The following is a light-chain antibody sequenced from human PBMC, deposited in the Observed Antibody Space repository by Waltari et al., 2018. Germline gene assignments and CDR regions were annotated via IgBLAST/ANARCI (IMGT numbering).Light chain of an antibody. Sequence: DILMTPSPSSLSASVGDRVTITCQASQGISNFLNWYQQKPGKAPKLLIYDASNLQTGVPSRFSGSGSGTDFTFTISSLQPEDIATYYCQHYANLPPSFTFGPGTKVDIK. CDR2: DAS. J-gene: IGKJ3*01. CDR3: QHYANLPPSFT. V-gene: IGKV1-33*01. CDR1: QGISNF.